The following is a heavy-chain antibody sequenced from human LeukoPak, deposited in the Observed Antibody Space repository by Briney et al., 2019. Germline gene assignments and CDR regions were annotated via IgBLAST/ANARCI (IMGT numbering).Heavy chain of an antibody. CDR2: ISDSSDTM. J-gene: IGHJ4*02. CDR3: ARDLIVGTTIRYYFDY. Sequence: PGGSPRLSCAASGFTFDDYGMNWVRQAPGKGLEWVSYISDSSDTMYYADSVKGRFTISRDNAKNSLYLQMNSLRAEDTAVYYCARDLIVGTTIRYYFDYWGQGTLVTVSS. CDR1: GFTFDDYG. D-gene: IGHD1-26*01. V-gene: IGHV3-48*01.